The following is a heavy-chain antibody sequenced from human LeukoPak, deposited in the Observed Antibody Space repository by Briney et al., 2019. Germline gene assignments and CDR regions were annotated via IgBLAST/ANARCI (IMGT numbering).Heavy chain of an antibody. CDR1: GFTFSSYW. CDR3: ATSRTFDY. V-gene: IGHV3-74*01. J-gene: IGHJ4*02. Sequence: GGSLRLSCAASGFTFSSYWMHWVRQAPGKGLVWVSRIKSDGSSTSYADSVKGGVTISRDNDKNTVYLQMNSLRAEDTAVYYCATSRTFDYWGQGTLVTVSS. CDR2: IKSDGSST.